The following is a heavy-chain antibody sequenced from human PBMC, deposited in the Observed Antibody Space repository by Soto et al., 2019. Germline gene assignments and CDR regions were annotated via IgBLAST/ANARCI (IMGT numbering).Heavy chain of an antibody. V-gene: IGHV3-30*18. Sequence: QVQLVESGGGVVQPGRSLRLSCAASGFTFSSYGMHWVRQAPGKGLEWVAVISYDGSNKYYADSVKGRFTISRDNSKNTLYLQMNRLRAEDTAVYYCANLGEGGSYESRAPYYFDYWGQGTLVTVSS. CDR2: ISYDGSNK. D-gene: IGHD1-26*01. J-gene: IGHJ4*02. CDR3: ANLGEGGSYESRAPYYFDY. CDR1: GFTFSSYG.